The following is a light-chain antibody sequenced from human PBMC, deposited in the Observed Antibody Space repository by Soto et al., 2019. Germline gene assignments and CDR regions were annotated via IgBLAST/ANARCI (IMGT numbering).Light chain of an antibody. CDR1: QSVSSSY. V-gene: IGKV3-20*01. CDR2: GAS. J-gene: IGKJ4*01. CDR3: QQGYDFPLT. Sequence: EILLTPAPGPLSFSSGGRATLSFRASQSVSSSYLAWYQQKPGQAPRLLIYGASSRATGIPDRFSGSGSGTDFTLTISSLQPEDFATYFCQQGYDFPLTFGGGTKVDI.